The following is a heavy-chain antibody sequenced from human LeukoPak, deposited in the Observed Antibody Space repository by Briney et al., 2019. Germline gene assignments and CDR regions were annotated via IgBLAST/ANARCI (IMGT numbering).Heavy chain of an antibody. D-gene: IGHD3-10*01. CDR1: GGSISXXX. CDR2: IYYSGNT. J-gene: IGHJ4*02. Sequence: PSETLSLTCTVSGGSISXXXXXXXRQXXXKXLXXXXXIYYSGNTNYNPALXXRVTXSVDTSKNQFSLKLSSVTAADTAVYYCARDRYYGSGFHYFDYWGQGTLVTVSS. CDR3: ARDRYYGSGFHYFDY. V-gene: IGHV4-59*01.